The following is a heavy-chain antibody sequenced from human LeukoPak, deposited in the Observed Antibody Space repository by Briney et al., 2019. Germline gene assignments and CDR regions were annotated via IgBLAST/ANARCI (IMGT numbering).Heavy chain of an antibody. CDR3: ARDPYNWNYIDY. CDR2: IWYDGSNK. CDR1: GFTFSSYG. V-gene: IGHV3-33*01. J-gene: IGHJ4*02. Sequence: GRSLRLSCAASGFTFSSYGMHWVRQAPGKGLEWVAVIWYDGSNKYYADSVKGRFTISRDNSKNTLYLQMNSLRAEDTAVYYCARDPYNWNYIDYWGQGTLVTVSS. D-gene: IGHD1-1*01.